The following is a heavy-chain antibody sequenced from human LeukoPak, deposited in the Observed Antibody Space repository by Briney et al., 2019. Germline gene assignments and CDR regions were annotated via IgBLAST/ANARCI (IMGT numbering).Heavy chain of an antibody. D-gene: IGHD4-17*01. CDR1: GFSLRTSGMC. Sequence: SGPALVKPTQTLTLTCAFSGFSLRTSGMCVSWIRQPPGKALEWLALIDWDDDKYYSTSLKTRLTIPKDTSKNQVVLTMTNMDPVDTATYYCARYLYGDSASYFDYWGQGTLVIVSS. CDR3: ARYLYGDSASYFDY. J-gene: IGHJ4*02. V-gene: IGHV2-70*01. CDR2: IDWDDDK.